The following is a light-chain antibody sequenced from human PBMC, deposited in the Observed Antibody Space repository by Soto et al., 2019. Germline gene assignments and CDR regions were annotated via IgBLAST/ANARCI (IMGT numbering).Light chain of an antibody. CDR2: AAT. CDR3: QNYNSAPET. J-gene: IGKJ1*01. CDR1: QAISDY. V-gene: IGKV1-27*01. Sequence: DVQRTQSPCSLAASVVDRVTITCRASQAISDYLAWYQQKRGKIPKVLIFAATTLHTGVPSLFSGSGSGTEFNLTTTNVQPEYVATYYSQNYNSAPETFGPGTKVEIK.